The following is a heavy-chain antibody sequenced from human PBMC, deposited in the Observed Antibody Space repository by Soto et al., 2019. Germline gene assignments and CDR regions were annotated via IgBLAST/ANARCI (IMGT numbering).Heavy chain of an antibody. CDR3: ARVELVIITYYYYYXDV. V-gene: IGHV3-7*01. J-gene: IGHJ6*03. CDR2: IKQDGSDK. D-gene: IGHD3-10*01. CDR1: GFTFSNYW. Sequence: EVQLVESGGGLVQPGESLRLSGVASGFTFSNYWMTWVRQAPGKGLEWVANIKQDGSDKYYVGSVKGRFTXSXXXAKXXXXXXXXXXXXXXXXXXXCARVELVIITYYYYYXDVWGKGTTVTVSS.